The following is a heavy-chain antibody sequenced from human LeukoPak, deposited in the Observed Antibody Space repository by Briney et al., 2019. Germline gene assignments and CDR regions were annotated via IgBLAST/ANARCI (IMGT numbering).Heavy chain of an antibody. Sequence: SQTLSLTCAISGDSVSSNSGAWNWIRQSPSRGLEWLGRTYYRPKWHNDYAVSVKSRITINPDTSKNQFSLQLNSVTPEDTAVYYCADTVAGTLGNVWGQGTLVTVSS. CDR1: GDSVSSNSGA. V-gene: IGHV6-1*01. CDR2: TYYRPKWHN. J-gene: IGHJ4*02. CDR3: ADTVAGTLGNV. D-gene: IGHD6-19*01.